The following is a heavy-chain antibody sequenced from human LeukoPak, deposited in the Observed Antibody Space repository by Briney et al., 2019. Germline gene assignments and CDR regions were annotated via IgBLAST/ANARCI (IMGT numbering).Heavy chain of an antibody. CDR3: ARWGDIVVVVAAMGYDY. CDR2: IWYDGSNK. CDR1: GFTFSSYG. J-gene: IGHJ4*02. Sequence: PGRSLRLSCAASGFTFSSYGMHWVRQAPGKGLEWVAVIWYDGSNKYYADSVKGRFTISRDNSKNTLYLQMNSLRAEDTAVYYCARWGDIVVVVAAMGYDYWGQGTLVTVSS. D-gene: IGHD2-15*01. V-gene: IGHV3-33*01.